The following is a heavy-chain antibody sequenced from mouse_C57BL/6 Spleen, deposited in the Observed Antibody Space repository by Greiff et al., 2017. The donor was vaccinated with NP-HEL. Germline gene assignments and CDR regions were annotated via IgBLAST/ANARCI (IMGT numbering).Heavy chain of an antibody. CDR2: INPSTGGT. CDR1: GYSFTGYY. J-gene: IGHJ4*01. V-gene: IGHV1-42*01. Sequence: VQLKESGPELVKPGASVKISCKASGYSFTGYYMNWVKQSPEKSLEWIGEINPSTGGTTYNQKFKAKATLTVDKSSSTAYMQLKSLTSEDSAVYYCARRILAMDYWGQGTSVTVSS. CDR3: ARRILAMDY.